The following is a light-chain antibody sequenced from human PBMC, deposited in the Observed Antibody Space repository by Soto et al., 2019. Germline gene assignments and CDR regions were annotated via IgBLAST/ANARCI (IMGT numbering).Light chain of an antibody. J-gene: IGLJ1*01. V-gene: IGLV2-14*01. CDR3: SSYRSGGTFV. Sequence: QSALTQPASVSGSPGQSIAIPCTGTSSDVGGYNYVSWHQQHPGKAPKVLISVVSNQPSGVSNRFSGSKSGNTASLTISGLQAEDEADYYCSSYRSGGTFVFGSGTKVTVL. CDR2: VVS. CDR1: SSDVGGYNY.